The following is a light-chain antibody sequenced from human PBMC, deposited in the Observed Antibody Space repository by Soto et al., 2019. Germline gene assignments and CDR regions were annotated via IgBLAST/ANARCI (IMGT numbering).Light chain of an antibody. CDR3: SSYTSSITYV. CDR1: SSDVGGYNY. V-gene: IGLV2-14*01. J-gene: IGLJ1*01. Sequence: QSALTQPASVSGSPGQSITISCTGTSSDVGGYNYVSWYQQHPGKAPKLMIYXXXNXXXXXXXRXXGSKSGNTASLTISGLQAEDEADYYCSSYTSSITYVFGTGTKLTVL. CDR2: XXX.